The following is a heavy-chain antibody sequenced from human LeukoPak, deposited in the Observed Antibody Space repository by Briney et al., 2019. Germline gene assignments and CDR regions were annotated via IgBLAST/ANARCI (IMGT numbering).Heavy chain of an antibody. D-gene: IGHD3-3*01. V-gene: IGHV4-59*08. CDR3: AANTPQIRFLFWDV. CDR2: IYSSGNT. Sequence: SETLSLTCSVSGGSISSYYWSWIRQPPGQGLEWIGYIYSSGNTNYNPSLKSRVAISVDTSKNQFSLNLSSVTAADTAVYYCAANTPQIRFLFWDVWGKGTTVTVSS. CDR1: GGSISSYY. J-gene: IGHJ6*04.